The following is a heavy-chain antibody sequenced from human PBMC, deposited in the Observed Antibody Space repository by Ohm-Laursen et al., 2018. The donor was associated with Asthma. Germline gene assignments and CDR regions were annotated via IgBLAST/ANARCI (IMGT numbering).Heavy chain of an antibody. J-gene: IGHJ3*02. V-gene: IGHV3-23*01. D-gene: IGHD5-24*01. CDR2: ISGSGGST. CDR3: AKDPREMATMSAAFDI. Sequence: LSLTCTASGFTFSSYAMSWVRQAPGKGLEWVSAISGSGGSTYYADSVKGRFTISRDNSKNTLYLQMNSLRAEDTAVYYCAKDPREMATMSAAFDIWGQGTMVTVSS. CDR1: GFTFSSYA.